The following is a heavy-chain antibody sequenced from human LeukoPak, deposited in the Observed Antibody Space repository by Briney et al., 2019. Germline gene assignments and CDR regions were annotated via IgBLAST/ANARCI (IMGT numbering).Heavy chain of an antibody. J-gene: IGHJ4*02. Sequence: SETLSLTCAVYGGAFSGYYWSWIRQPPGKGLEWIGEINHSGSTNYNPSLKSRVTISVDTSKNQFSLKLSSVTAADTAVYYCARGRSSSWYGAAYFDYWGQGTLVTVSS. V-gene: IGHV4-34*01. D-gene: IGHD6-13*01. CDR2: INHSGST. CDR1: GGAFSGYY. CDR3: ARGRSSSWYGAAYFDY.